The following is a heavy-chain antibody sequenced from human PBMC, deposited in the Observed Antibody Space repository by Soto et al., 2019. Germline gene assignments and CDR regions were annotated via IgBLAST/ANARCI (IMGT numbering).Heavy chain of an antibody. J-gene: IGHJ5*02. Sequence: QVHLVQSGAEVKKPGASVKVSCKASGYTFTTYAIHWVRQAPGQSLEWMGWINAGNGNTKYSQKFQGRVTITRDTSATTSYMELSSLRSEDTAVYYCARFGGPASGLNWFAPWGQGTLVTVSS. CDR2: INAGNGNT. CDR3: ARFGGPASGLNWFAP. CDR1: GYTFTTYA. D-gene: IGHD6-13*01. V-gene: IGHV1-3*01.